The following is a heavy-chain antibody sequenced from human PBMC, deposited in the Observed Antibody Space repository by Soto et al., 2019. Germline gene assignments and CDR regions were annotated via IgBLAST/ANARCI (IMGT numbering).Heavy chain of an antibody. V-gene: IGHV4-39*01. Sequence: SETLSLTFSVSGGSISSSSYYWGRIRQPPGKGLEWIGSIYYSGSTYYNPSLKSRVTISVDTSKNQFSLKLSSVTAADTAVYYCATRIGDIVVVPAAISFDYWGQGTLVTVSS. CDR3: ATRIGDIVVVPAAISFDY. D-gene: IGHD2-2*02. J-gene: IGHJ4*02. CDR2: IYYSGST. CDR1: GGSISSSSYY.